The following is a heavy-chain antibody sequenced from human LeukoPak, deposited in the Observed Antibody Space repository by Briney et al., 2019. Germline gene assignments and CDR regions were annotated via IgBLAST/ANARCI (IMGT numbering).Heavy chain of an antibody. CDR1: GGSISSYY. Sequence: SETLSLTCTASGGSISSYYWSWIRQPPGKGLEWIGYIYYSGSTNYNPSLKSRVTISVDTSKNQFSLKLSSVTAADTAVYYCASQIPYYYDSSGYSYYFDYWGQGTLVTVSP. J-gene: IGHJ4*02. D-gene: IGHD3-22*01. CDR2: IYYSGST. CDR3: ASQIPYYYDSSGYSYYFDY. V-gene: IGHV4-59*01.